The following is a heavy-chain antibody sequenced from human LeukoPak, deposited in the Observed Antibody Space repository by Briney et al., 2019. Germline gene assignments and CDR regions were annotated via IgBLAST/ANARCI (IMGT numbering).Heavy chain of an antibody. CDR3: ARTTENSSSWADAFDI. J-gene: IGHJ3*02. CDR2: ISYDGSNK. D-gene: IGHD6-13*01. CDR1: GFTFSSYA. V-gene: IGHV3-30-3*01. Sequence: GGSLRLSCAASGFTFSSYAMHWVRQAPGKGLEWVAVISYDGSNKYYADSVKGRFTISRDNSKNTLYLQMNSLRAEDTAVYYCARTTENSSSWADAFDIWGQGTMVTVSS.